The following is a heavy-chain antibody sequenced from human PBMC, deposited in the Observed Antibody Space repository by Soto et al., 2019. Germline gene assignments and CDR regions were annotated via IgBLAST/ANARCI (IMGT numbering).Heavy chain of an antibody. CDR2: ISPYNGNT. J-gene: IGHJ4*02. V-gene: IGHV1-18*01. CDR1: GYTFTSYG. D-gene: IGHD6-19*01. CDR3: ARAGGGSVSSIYY. Sequence: QVQLVQSGAEVKKPGASVKVSCQASGYTFTSYGITWVRQAPGQGLEWMGWISPYNGNTNSAQKLQGRVTMTTDTSTSTVSMELRSLRSDDTAVYYWARAGGGSVSSIYYWGQGTLVTVSS.